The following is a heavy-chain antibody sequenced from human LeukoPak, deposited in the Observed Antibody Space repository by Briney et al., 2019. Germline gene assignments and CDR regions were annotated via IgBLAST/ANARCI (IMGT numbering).Heavy chain of an antibody. V-gene: IGHV3-53*01. CDR3: ASGGHGGGWSNFEY. J-gene: IGHJ4*02. CDR1: GFTVSRNN. D-gene: IGHD6-19*01. Sequence: GGSLRLSCAASGFTVSRNNLIWVRQPPGKGLEWVSVIYSGDSTYYAESVQGRFTISRDRTKNTVYLQMNSLRAEDTAVYYCASGGHGGGWSNFEYWGQGTLSPSPQ. CDR2: IYSGDST.